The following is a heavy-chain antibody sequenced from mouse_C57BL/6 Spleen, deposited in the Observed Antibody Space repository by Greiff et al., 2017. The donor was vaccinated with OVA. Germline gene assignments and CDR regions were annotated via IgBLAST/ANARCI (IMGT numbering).Heavy chain of an antibody. J-gene: IGHJ3*01. D-gene: IGHD3-2*02. CDR1: GYTFTSYW. CDR2: IDPSDSET. V-gene: IGHV1-52*01. CDR3: ARRGDSSGYEAWFAY. Sequence: QVQLQQPGAELVRPGSSVKLSCKASGYTFTSYWLHWVKQRPIPGLEWLGNIDPSDSETHYNHKFKAKATLTVDKSYSTAYMQLSSLTSEDSAVYYCARRGDSSGYEAWFAYWGQGTLVTVS.